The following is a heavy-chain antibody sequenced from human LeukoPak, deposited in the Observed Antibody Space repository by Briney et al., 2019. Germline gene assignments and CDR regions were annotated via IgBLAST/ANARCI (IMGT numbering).Heavy chain of an antibody. J-gene: IGHJ4*02. Sequence: PSETLSLTCTVSGGSISSSSYYWGWIRQPPGKGLEWIGSIYYSGSTYYNPSLKSRVTISVDTSKNQFSLKPSSVTAADTAVYYCARSWGYSYERYFDYWGQGTLVTVSS. CDR1: GGSISSSSYY. CDR2: IYYSGST. CDR3: ARSWGYSYERYFDY. D-gene: IGHD5-18*01. V-gene: IGHV4-39*01.